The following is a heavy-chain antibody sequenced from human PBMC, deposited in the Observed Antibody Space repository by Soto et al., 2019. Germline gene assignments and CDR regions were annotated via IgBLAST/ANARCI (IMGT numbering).Heavy chain of an antibody. D-gene: IGHD3-22*01. CDR3: ARYDSSGYYWPYYYYGMDL. CDR2: IRGDASGT. CDR1: GFTFSSYW. Sequence: PGGSLRLSCSASGFTFSSYWMHWVRQAPGKGLVWVSRIRGDASGTNYADSVKGRFIISRDNAKNTLFLQMNSLEAEDTAVYYCARYDSSGYYWPYYYYGMDLWGQGTTVTVSS. V-gene: IGHV3-74*01. J-gene: IGHJ6*02.